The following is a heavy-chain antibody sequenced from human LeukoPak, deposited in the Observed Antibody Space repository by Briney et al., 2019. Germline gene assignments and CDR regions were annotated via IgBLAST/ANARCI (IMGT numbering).Heavy chain of an antibody. CDR2: IYYSGST. CDR1: GGSISSYY. Sequence: SETLSLTCTVSGGSISSYYWSWIRQPPGKGLEWIGYIYYSGSTNYNPSPKSRVTISVDTSKNQFSLKLSSVTAADTAVYYCARNYYDSSGYYPGLDYWGQGTLVTVSS. J-gene: IGHJ4*02. CDR3: ARNYYDSSGYYPGLDY. D-gene: IGHD3-22*01. V-gene: IGHV4-59*01.